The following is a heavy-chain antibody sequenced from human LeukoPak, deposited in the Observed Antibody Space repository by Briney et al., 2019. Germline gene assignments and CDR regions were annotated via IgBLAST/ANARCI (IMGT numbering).Heavy chain of an antibody. CDR3: ARGQAAGFDY. CDR2: ISGSGGST. Sequence: GGSLRLSCAASGFTFSSYAMSWVRQAPGKGLEWVSAISGSGGSTYYADSVKGRFTISRDNAKNSLYLQMNSLRAEDTAVYYCARGQAAGFDYWGQGTLVTVSS. D-gene: IGHD6-13*01. J-gene: IGHJ4*02. CDR1: GFTFSSYA. V-gene: IGHV3-23*01.